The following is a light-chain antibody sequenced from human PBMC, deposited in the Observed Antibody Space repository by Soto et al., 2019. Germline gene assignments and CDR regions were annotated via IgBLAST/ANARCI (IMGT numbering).Light chain of an antibody. V-gene: IGKV3-20*01. CDR2: GAS. CDR3: QQYDSSLT. CDR1: QSVSSSF. J-gene: IGKJ1*01. Sequence: DIVLTQSPASLSLPPGERATLSCRASQSVSSSFLAWYQQKPGQAPRLLIYGASRRATGIADRFTGSGSGTYITLIISRLEPEDFAVYYCQQYDSSLTFGLGTKVEIK.